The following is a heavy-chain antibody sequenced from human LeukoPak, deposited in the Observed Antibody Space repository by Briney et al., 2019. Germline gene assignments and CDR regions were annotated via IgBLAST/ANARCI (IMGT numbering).Heavy chain of an antibody. V-gene: IGHV3-74*01. CDR3: ARGAWGTSVHFDK. CDR2: INSDGTDT. D-gene: IGHD3-16*01. J-gene: IGHJ4*02. CDR1: GFTFSSYA. Sequence: PGGSLRLSCAASGFTFSSYAMSWVRQPPGKGLVWVSRINSDGTDTNYADSGKGRFTISRDNYKNTVYLQMNSLTAEDTAVYYCARGAWGTSVHFDKWGQGALVTVSS.